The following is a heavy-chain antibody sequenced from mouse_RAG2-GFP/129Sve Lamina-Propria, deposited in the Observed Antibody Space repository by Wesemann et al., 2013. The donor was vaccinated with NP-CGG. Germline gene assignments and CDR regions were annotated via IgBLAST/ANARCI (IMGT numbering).Heavy chain of an antibody. J-gene: IGHJ1*03. D-gene: IGHD4-1*01. V-gene: IGHV1-5*01. CDR1: GYTFTSYW. CDR2: IYPGNSDT. CDR3: TRNWDPLYWYFDV. Sequence: VQLQQSGAELVRPGASVKMSCKTSGYTFTSYWMHWVKQRPGQGLEWIGAIYPGNSDTSYNQKFKGKAKLTAVTSASTAYMELSSLTNEDSAVYYCTRNWDPLYWYFDVWGTGTTVTVSS.